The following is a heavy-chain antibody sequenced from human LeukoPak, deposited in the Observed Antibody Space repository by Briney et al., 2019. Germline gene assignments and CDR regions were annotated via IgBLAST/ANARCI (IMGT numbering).Heavy chain of an antibody. CDR3: ARFGRYCSSTSCYRRYYFDY. CDR2: INHSGST. V-gene: IGHV4-34*01. D-gene: IGHD2-2*01. J-gene: IGHJ4*02. CDR1: GGSFSGYY. Sequence: PSETLSLTCAVYGGSFSGYYWSWIRRPPGKGLEWIGEINHSGSTNYNPSLKSRVTISVDTSKNQFSLKLSSVTAADTAVYYCARFGRYCSSTSCYRRYYFDYWGQGTLVTVSS.